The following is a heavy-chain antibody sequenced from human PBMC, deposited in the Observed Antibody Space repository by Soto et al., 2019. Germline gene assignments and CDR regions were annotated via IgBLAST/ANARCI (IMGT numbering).Heavy chain of an antibody. CDR1: GFTFSPYS. J-gene: IGHJ6*02. CDR2: ITRSSNFI. D-gene: IGHD2-8*01. Sequence: DVQLVESGGGLVKPGGSLTISCSGFGFTFSPYSMNWVRQAPGKGLEWVSSITRSSNFIDYADSVKGRFTISRDDAKNALFLHMNSLRADDMGGEYCARAQRNGAMDVWGQGTTVTVS. V-gene: IGHV3-21*02. CDR3: ARAQRNGAMDV.